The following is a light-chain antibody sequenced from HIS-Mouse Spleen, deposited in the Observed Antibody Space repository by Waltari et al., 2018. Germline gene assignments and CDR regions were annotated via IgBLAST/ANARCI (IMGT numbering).Light chain of an antibody. J-gene: IGKJ2*01. CDR3: QQYNSYSPKYT. CDR2: KSS. CDR1: QSISSC. V-gene: IGKV1-5*03. Sequence: DIQMTQSPSTLSASVGDRVTITCRASQSISSCLAWYQQKPGKAPKLLIYKSSSLESGVPSRFSGSGSGTEFTLTISSLQPDDFATYYCQQYNSYSPKYTFGQGTKLEIK.